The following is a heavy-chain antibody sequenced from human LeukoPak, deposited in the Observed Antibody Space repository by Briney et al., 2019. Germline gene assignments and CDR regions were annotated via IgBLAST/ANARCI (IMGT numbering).Heavy chain of an antibody. CDR2: IRSKEYGGTT. J-gene: IGHJ4*02. CDR3: SRGPVVTWTYSPLFDQ. D-gene: IGHD1-7*01. V-gene: IGHV3-49*04. Sequence: GGSLRLSCRASGFNFGDFTISWVRQAPGKGLDWVGFIRSKEYGGTTEHAASVKGRFSISRDDSESVAYLEMNSLNTEDTAVYYCSRGPVVTWTYSPLFDQWGQGTLVTVSS. CDR1: GFNFGDFT.